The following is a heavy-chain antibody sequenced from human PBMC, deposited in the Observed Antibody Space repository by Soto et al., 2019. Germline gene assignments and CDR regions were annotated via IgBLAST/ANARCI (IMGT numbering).Heavy chain of an antibody. CDR3: ARAGGVTAYIDY. CDR2: IYYSGST. CDR1: GGSISSGGYY. J-gene: IGHJ4*02. V-gene: IGHV4-31*03. D-gene: IGHD2-21*02. Sequence: PSETLSLTCTVSGGSISSGGYYWSWIRQHPGKGLEWIGYIYYSGSTYYNPSLKSRVTISVDTSKNQFSLKLSSVTAADTAVYYCARAGGVTAYIDYWGQGTLVTVSS.